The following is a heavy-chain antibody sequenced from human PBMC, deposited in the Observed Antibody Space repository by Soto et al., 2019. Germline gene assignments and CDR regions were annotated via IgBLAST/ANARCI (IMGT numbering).Heavy chain of an antibody. V-gene: IGHV1-18*04. J-gene: IGHJ5*01. CDR3: ARDSKWLIIKGNWFDS. CDR2: ISGSNGAT. Sequence: QVQLVQSGAEVKKPGASVKVSCKFSGYSSINYGMTWVRQAPGQGLEWMGWISGSNGATNYAQRFQGRVTLTTDTSTNTAYMELRSLRLDDTAVYYCARDSKWLIIKGNWFDSWGQGTLVTVSS. CDR1: GYSSINYG. D-gene: IGHD5-12*01.